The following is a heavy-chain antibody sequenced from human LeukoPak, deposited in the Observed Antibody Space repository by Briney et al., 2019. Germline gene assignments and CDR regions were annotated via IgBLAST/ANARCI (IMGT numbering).Heavy chain of an antibody. V-gene: IGHV3-64*01. J-gene: IGHJ6*04. CDR3: AELGITMIGGA. CDR1: GFTFSSYA. D-gene: IGHD3-10*02. Sequence: GGSLRLSCAASGFTFSSYAMHWVRQAPGKGLEYVSAISSNGGSTYYANSVKGRFTISRDNAKNSLYLQMNSLRAEDTAVYYCAELGITMIGGAWGKGTTVTISS. CDR2: ISSNGGST.